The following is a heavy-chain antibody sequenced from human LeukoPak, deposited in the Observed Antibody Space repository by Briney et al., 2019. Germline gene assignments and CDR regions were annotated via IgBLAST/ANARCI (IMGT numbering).Heavy chain of an antibody. CDR2: ISSSSSYI. Sequence: GGSLRLSCAASGFTFSSYSMNWVRQAPGKGLEWVSSISSSSSYIYYADSVKGRFTISRDNAKNSLYLQMNSLRAEDTAVYYCARDGAYCGGDCYPPFDYWGQGTLVTVSS. D-gene: IGHD2-21*02. CDR3: ARDGAYCGGDCYPPFDY. J-gene: IGHJ4*02. V-gene: IGHV3-21*01. CDR1: GFTFSSYS.